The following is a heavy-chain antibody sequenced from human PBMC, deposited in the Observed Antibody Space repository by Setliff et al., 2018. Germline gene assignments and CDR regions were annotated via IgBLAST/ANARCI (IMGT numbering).Heavy chain of an antibody. V-gene: IGHV3-7*01. J-gene: IGHJ4*02. D-gene: IGHD2-2*01. Sequence: GGSLRLSCAASGFTFSIYYMGWVRQAPGKGLEWVANSNQDGSTTYYSDSVKGRFTISRDNAKNSLYLQMNSLRAEDTAVYYCARVGYCSGPTCYPFDSWGQGNLVTVSS. CDR1: GFTFSIYY. CDR2: SNQDGSTT. CDR3: ARVGYCSGPTCYPFDS.